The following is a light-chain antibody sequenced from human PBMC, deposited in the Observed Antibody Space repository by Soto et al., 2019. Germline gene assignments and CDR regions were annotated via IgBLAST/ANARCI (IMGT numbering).Light chain of an antibody. CDR2: DNN. J-gene: IGLJ1*01. CDR3: GTWDSILNNGV. Sequence: QSVLTQPPSVSAAPGQKVTISCSGSSSNIGKNYVSWYQHLPGTAPKLLIDDNNERHSGIPDRFSASKSGTSATLGITGLQTGDEADYYCGTWDSILNNGVFGTGTKLTVL. V-gene: IGLV1-51*01. CDR1: SSNIGKNY.